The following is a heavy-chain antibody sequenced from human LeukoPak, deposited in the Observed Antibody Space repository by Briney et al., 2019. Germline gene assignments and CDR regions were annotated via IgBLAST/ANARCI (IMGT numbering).Heavy chain of an antibody. Sequence: PGGSLRLSCAASGFTFSSYGMHWVRQAPGKGLEWVAVISYDGGNKYYADSVKGRFTISRDNAKNSLYLQVNSLRAEDTALYYCAKYPSSGYDPAWYFDLWGRGTLVTVSS. D-gene: IGHD3-22*01. V-gene: IGHV3-30*18. J-gene: IGHJ2*01. CDR3: AKYPSSGYDPAWYFDL. CDR2: ISYDGGNK. CDR1: GFTFSSYG.